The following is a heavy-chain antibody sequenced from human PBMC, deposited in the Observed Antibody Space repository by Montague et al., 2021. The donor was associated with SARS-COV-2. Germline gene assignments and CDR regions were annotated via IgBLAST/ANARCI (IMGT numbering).Heavy chain of an antibody. J-gene: IGHJ5*02. V-gene: IGHV4-4*02. CDR3: ARQIQQVVLSPAKLTNWFYP. D-gene: IGHD2-15*01. Sequence: SETLSLTCTVSGASITSSNRWNWVRQPPGKGLEWIGQIYHSGSNNYNSSLKSRLTLSLDKSKNQFSLNLSSVTAADTAVYYCARQIQQVVLSPAKLTNWFYPWGLGTLVTVAS. CDR1: GASITSSNR. CDR2: IYHSGSN.